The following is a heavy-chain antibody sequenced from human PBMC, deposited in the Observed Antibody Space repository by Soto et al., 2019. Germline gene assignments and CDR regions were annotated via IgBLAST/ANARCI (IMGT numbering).Heavy chain of an antibody. V-gene: IGHV4-59*01. Sequence: WTWIRQPPGKGLEWIGYTYYSGSTNYNSPLKSRVTISVDTSKNQFSLKLSSVTAADTAVYYCATGSGSSTSDAVDIWGQGTRVTVSS. D-gene: IGHD3-10*01. J-gene: IGHJ3*02. CDR2: TYYSGST. CDR3: ATGSGSSTSDAVDI.